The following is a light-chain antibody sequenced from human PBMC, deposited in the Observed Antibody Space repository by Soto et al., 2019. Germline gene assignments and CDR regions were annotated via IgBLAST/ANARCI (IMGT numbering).Light chain of an antibody. CDR2: DNN. V-gene: IGLV1-51*01. CDR3: GTWDSSLSAYV. CDR1: TSNIGNNY. Sequence: QSVLTQPPSVSAAPGQKFTISCSGSTSNIGNNYVSWYQQLPGTAPKLLIYDNNKRPSGIPDRFSGSKSGTSATLGITGLQTGDEADYYCGTWDSSLSAYVFATGTKVTVL. J-gene: IGLJ1*01.